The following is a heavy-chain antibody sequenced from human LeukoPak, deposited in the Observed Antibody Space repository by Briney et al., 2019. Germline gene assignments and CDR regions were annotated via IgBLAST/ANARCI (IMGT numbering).Heavy chain of an antibody. CDR2: IIPIFGTA. J-gene: IGHJ4*02. Sequence: SVKVSCKASGGTFSSYAISWVRQAPGQGLEWMGGIIPIFGTANYAQKFQGRVTITADESTSTAYMELSSLRSEDTAVYYCASPGRDGYRHYFDYWGQGTLVTVSS. D-gene: IGHD5-24*01. CDR1: GGTFSSYA. V-gene: IGHV1-69*13. CDR3: ASPGRDGYRHYFDY.